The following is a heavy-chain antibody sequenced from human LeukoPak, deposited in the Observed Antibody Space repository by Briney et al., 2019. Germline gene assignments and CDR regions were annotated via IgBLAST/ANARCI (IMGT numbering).Heavy chain of an antibody. D-gene: IGHD5-24*01. J-gene: IGHJ4*02. V-gene: IGHV3-30*18. CDR2: ISYDGSNK. CDR1: GFTFSSYG. CDR3: AKSRGGWLQLYACDY. Sequence: GGSLRLSCAASGFTFSSYGMHWVRQAPGKGLEWVAVISYDGSNKYYADSVKGRFTISRDNSKNTLYLQMNSLRAEDTAVYYCAKSRGGWLQLYACDYWGQGTLVTVSS.